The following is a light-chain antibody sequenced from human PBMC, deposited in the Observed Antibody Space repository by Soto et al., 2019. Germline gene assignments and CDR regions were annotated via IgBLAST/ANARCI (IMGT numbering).Light chain of an antibody. V-gene: IGLV2-14*01. J-gene: IGLJ1*01. CDR2: EVS. CDR3: SSYTTSSNYV. CDR1: SSDVGGYNY. Sequence: QSVLTQPASVSGSPGQSITISCTGTSSDVGGYNYVSWYQQHPGKAPKLMIYEVSNRPSGVSNRFSGSKSGNTASLTISGLQAEDEADYYCSSYTTSSNYVFGKRTKVTV.